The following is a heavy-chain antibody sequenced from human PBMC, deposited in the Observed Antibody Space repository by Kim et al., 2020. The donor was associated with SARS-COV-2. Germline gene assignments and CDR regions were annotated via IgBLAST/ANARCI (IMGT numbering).Heavy chain of an antibody. CDR3: ARERITIFGVAPNWFDP. Sequence: LKRRVTISVDTSKNQFSLKLSSVTAADTAVYYCARERITIFGVAPNWFDPWGQGTLVTVSS. V-gene: IGHV4-34*01. D-gene: IGHD3-3*01. J-gene: IGHJ5*02.